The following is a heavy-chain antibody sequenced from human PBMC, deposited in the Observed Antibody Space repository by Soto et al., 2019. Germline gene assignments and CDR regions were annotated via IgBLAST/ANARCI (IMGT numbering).Heavy chain of an antibody. J-gene: IGHJ4*02. D-gene: IGHD5-12*01. CDR2: IGPESGAT. Sequence: SVKFTCKASGYTFTGHYIRWVRQAPEQGPEWMGEIGPESGATRYAQKFQGRVTMTMDMSITTVYMELSNLSPDDTAVYYCGRGRSGQIVVFHWGQGTLVTVSS. CDR1: GYTFTGHY. CDR3: GRGRSGQIVVFH. V-gene: IGHV1-2*02.